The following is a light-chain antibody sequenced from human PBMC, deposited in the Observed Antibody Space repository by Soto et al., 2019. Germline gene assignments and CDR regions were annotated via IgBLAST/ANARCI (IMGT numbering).Light chain of an antibody. CDR2: GAS. V-gene: IGKV3-15*01. J-gene: IGKJ1*01. Sequence: EIVMTQSPATLSMSPGEGATLSCRASQSVSRNFAWFQHKPGRAPRLLIYGASTRANGVPARFGGSGSGTEFTLTISSLLSEDFAVYYCQQCDNWPWTFGQGTKVDIK. CDR3: QQCDNWPWT. CDR1: QSVSRN.